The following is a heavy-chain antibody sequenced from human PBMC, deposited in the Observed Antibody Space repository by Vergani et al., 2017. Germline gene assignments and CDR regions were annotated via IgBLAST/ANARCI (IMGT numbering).Heavy chain of an antibody. CDR3: ARDRGGSSWIGDYYYYGMDV. CDR1: GGSISSGGYS. CDR2: IYHSGST. Sequence: QLQLQESGSGLVKPSQTLSLTCAVSGGSISSGGYSWSWIRQPPGKGLEWIGYIYHSGSTYYNPSLKSRVTISVDRSKNQFSLKLSSVTAADTAVYYCARDRGGSSWIGDYYYYGMDVWGQGTTVTVSS. D-gene: IGHD6-13*01. V-gene: IGHV4-30-2*01. J-gene: IGHJ6*02.